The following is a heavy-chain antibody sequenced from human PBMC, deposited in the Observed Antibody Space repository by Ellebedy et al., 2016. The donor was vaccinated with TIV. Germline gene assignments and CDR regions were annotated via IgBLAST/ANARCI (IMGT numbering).Heavy chain of an antibody. V-gene: IGHV3-21*01. CDR1: GFTFSSYS. Sequence: GESLKISCAASGFTFSSYSMNWVRQAPGKGLEWVSYSSSSSYYIYYADSVKGRFTFSRANAKHSLYLQMNSLRAEDTAVYYCSRDLDYYYDMDVWGQGTTVTVSS. J-gene: IGHJ6*02. CDR2: SSSSSYYI. CDR3: SRDLDYYYDMDV.